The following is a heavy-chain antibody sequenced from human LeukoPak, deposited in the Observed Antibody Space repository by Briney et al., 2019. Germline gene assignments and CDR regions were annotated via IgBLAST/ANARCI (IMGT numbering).Heavy chain of an antibody. Sequence: KTGGSLRLSCAASGFTFSSYSMNWVRQAPGKGLEWVSSISSSSSYIYYADSVKGRFTISRDNAKNSLYLQMNGLRAEDTAVYYCARDYLDYGSGNTYYYMDVWGKGTTVTVSS. CDR1: GFTFSSYS. D-gene: IGHD3-10*01. J-gene: IGHJ6*03. V-gene: IGHV3-21*01. CDR3: ARDYLDYGSGNTYYYMDV. CDR2: ISSSSSYI.